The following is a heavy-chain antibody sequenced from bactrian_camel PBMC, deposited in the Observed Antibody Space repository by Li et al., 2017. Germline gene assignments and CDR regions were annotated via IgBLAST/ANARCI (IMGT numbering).Heavy chain of an antibody. Sequence: HVQLVESGGGLVQPGGSLRLSCAASGFTFSSYWMYWARQAPGKELEWVSGINSGGGSTYYLDSVKGRFTISRDNNKNTLYLQLNSLRTEDTAMYFCTQGIYYAPIGDIHRHQRGQGTQVTVS. D-gene: IGHD1*01. J-gene: IGHJ4*01. V-gene: IGHV3S1*01. CDR3: TQGIYYAPIGDIHRHQ. CDR1: GFTFSSYW. CDR2: INSGGGST.